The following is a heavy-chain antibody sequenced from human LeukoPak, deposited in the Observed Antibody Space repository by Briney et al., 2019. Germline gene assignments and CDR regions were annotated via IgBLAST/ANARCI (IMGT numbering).Heavy chain of an antibody. CDR1: GGTFGAFP. CDR3: ARVSGESSGTSYSNQYFDY. D-gene: IGHD2-21*01. V-gene: IGHV1-69*16. Sequence: SVKISCKASGGTFGAFPLSWVRQAPGQGLEWMGVIIPILGRTNYAQKFQGRVTVTTDEPPTTAYMELSSLRSEDTAMYYCARVSGESSGTSYSNQYFDYWGQGSLVTVSS. CDR2: IIPILGRT. J-gene: IGHJ4*02.